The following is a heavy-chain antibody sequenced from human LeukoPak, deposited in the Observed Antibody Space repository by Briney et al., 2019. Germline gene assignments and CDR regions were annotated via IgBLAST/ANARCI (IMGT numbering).Heavy chain of an antibody. J-gene: IGHJ4*02. CDR2: IYPGDSDT. V-gene: IGHV5-51*01. CDR3: ARRSDHSIDY. Sequence: GESLKISCKASGYTFTSYWIGWVRQMPGKGLEWMGIIYPGDSDTRYTPSFQGQVTISADKSISTAYLQWSSLKASDTAMYYCARRSDHSIDYWGQGTLVTVSS. CDR1: GYTFTSYW. D-gene: IGHD4-11*01.